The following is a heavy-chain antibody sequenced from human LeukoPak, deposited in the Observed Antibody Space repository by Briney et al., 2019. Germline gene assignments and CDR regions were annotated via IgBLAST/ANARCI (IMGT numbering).Heavy chain of an antibody. Sequence: SETLSLTCAVSGGSISSGGYSWSWIRQPPGKGLEWIGYIYYSGSTYYNPSLKSRVTISVDRSKNQFSLKLSSVTAADTAVYYCARGQTAMGPYFDYWGQGTLVTVSS. CDR3: ARGQTAMGPYFDY. CDR2: IYYSGST. D-gene: IGHD5-18*01. CDR1: GGSISSGGYS. J-gene: IGHJ4*02. V-gene: IGHV4-30-2*01.